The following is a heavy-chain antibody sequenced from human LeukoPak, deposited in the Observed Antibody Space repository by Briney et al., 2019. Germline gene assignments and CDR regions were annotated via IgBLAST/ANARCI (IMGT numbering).Heavy chain of an antibody. CDR2: ISSSSSYI. J-gene: IGHJ6*03. CDR1: GFTFSSYS. D-gene: IGHD6-19*01. V-gene: IGHV3-21*01. Sequence: GGSLRLSCAASGFTFSSYSMNWVRQAPGKGLEWVSSISSSSSYIYYADSVKGRFTISRDNAKNSLYLQMNSLRAEDTAVYYCARDGFQGSFDYYYYMDVWGKGTTVTVS. CDR3: ARDGFQGSFDYYYYMDV.